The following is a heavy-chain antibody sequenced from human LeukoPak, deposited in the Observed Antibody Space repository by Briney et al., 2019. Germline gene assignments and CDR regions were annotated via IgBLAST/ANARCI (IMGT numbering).Heavy chain of an antibody. Sequence: SETLSLTCTVSGGSISSGDYYWSWIRQPPGKGLQWIAYMYYSGSTYYNPSLKSRVTMSADTSKNQLSLKLSSVTAADTAVYYCARPYYYDSRIDPWGRGILVTVSS. D-gene: IGHD3-22*01. CDR2: MYYSGST. V-gene: IGHV4-30-4*01. CDR3: ARPYYYDSRIDP. J-gene: IGHJ5*02. CDR1: GGSISSGDYY.